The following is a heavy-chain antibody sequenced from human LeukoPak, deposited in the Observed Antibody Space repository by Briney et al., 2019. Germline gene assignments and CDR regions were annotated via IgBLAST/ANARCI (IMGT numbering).Heavy chain of an antibody. CDR3: ARPPTRSSSEYYFDY. CDR1: GFTFSSYA. Sequence: GGSLRLSCAASGFTFSSYAMHWVRQAPGKGLEWVAVISYDGSNRYYADSVKGRFTISRDNSKNTLYLQMNSLRAEDTAVYYCARPPTRSSSEYYFDYWGQGTLVTVSS. V-gene: IGHV3-30-3*01. D-gene: IGHD6-13*01. CDR2: ISYDGSNR. J-gene: IGHJ4*02.